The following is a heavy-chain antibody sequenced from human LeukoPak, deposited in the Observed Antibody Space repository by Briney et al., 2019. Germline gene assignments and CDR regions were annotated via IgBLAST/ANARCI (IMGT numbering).Heavy chain of an antibody. CDR3: ARDGGSSIAAAGIIDY. J-gene: IGHJ4*02. V-gene: IGHV3-21*01. D-gene: IGHD6-13*01. CDR2: ISSSSSYI. Sequence: GSLRLSCAASGFTFSSYSMNWVRQAPGKGLEWVSSISSSSSYIYYADSVKGRFTISRDNAKNSLYLQMNSLRAEDTAVYYCARDGGSSIAAAGIIDYWGQGTLVTVSS. CDR1: GFTFSSYS.